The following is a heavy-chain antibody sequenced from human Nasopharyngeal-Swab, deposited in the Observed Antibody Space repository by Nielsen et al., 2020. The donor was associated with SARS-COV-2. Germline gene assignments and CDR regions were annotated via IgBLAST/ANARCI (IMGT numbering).Heavy chain of an antibody. Sequence: GESLKISCTASGFNFSNHGVHWVRQAPGKGLEWVAVLSVDGIFEFYADSVKGRFAISRDKSQNTVHLQMNSLRDEDTALYYCAREPPIGYFYYMDVWGEGITVIVSS. CDR3: AREPPIGYFYYMDV. V-gene: IGHV3-30*03. CDR2: LSVDGIFE. CDR1: GFNFSNHG. J-gene: IGHJ6*03.